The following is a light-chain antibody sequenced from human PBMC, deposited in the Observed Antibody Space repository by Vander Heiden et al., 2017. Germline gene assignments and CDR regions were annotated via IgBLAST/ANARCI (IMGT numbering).Light chain of an antibody. CDR2: DVK. J-gene: IGLJ3*02. Sequence: QSAPTQPASVSVSPGPSITLSCSSTYSNVGGYDYVSLYLQLPGKAPKLMIYDVKNRPSGVSSRFSGSKSGNTASLTISGLQEEDEDEYYCTSYRRTNTLVFGGGTKQTVL. CDR1: YSNVGGYDY. CDR3: TSYRRTNTLV. V-gene: IGLV2-14*01.